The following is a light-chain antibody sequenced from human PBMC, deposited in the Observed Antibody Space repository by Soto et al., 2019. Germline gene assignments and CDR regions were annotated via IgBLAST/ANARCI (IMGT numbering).Light chain of an antibody. Sequence: DIVMTQSPLSLPVTPGEPASISCRSSQSLQHSNGYNYLDWYVQKPGQSPQILIYLASNRASGVSERFSGSGSGTDFTLKISRVEAEDVGTYYCMQALQTPAFGQGTKVEIK. CDR1: QSLQHSNGYNY. CDR3: MQALQTPA. V-gene: IGKV2-28*01. J-gene: IGKJ1*01. CDR2: LAS.